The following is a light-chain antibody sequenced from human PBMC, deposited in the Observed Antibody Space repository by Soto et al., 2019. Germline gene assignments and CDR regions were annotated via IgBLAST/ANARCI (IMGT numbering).Light chain of an antibody. Sequence: NFMLTQPHSVSESPGKTVTISCTSSSGSIGSNSVQWYRQRPGSAPTIVIYEDDQRPSGVPNRFAGSIDRSSNSASLTISGLQTEDEADYYCCSYTGRYTYVFGGGTKLTVL. CDR1: SGSIGSNS. J-gene: IGLJ2*01. CDR2: EDD. CDR3: CSYTGRYTYV. V-gene: IGLV6-57*04.